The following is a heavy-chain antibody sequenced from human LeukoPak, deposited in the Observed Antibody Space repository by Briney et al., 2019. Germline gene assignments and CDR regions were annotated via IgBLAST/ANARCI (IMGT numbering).Heavy chain of an antibody. D-gene: IGHD3-10*01. Sequence: SETLSLTCTVSGGSFEHYFWSWIRQPPGKGLEWIGYVYYSGSTDYSPSLKSRLTISADTSKNQFSLKLSSVTAADTAVYYCARAPLVSGWFDPWGQGTLVTVSS. CDR2: VYYSGST. CDR1: GGSFEHYF. V-gene: IGHV4-59*12. CDR3: ARAPLVSGWFDP. J-gene: IGHJ5*02.